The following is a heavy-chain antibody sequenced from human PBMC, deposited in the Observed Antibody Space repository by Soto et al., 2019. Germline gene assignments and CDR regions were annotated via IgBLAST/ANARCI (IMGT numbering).Heavy chain of an antibody. J-gene: IGHJ3*02. Sequence: SETLSLTCTVSGGSISSGGYSWSWIRQPPGKGLEWIGYMYHSGSTYYNPSLESRVTISIDRSKNQFSLKLSSVTAADTAVYYCARRGSFGSYSYAFDIWGQGTMVS. CDR2: MYHSGST. D-gene: IGHD1-26*01. CDR3: ARRGSFGSYSYAFDI. V-gene: IGHV4-30-2*01. CDR1: GGSISSGGYS.